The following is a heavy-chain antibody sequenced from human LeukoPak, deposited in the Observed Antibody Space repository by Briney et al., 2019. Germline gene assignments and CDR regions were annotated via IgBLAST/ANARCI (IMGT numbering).Heavy chain of an antibody. CDR3: AVGTSGYDYYYYYMDV. Sequence: SETLSLTCSVSGGSMSSYYWSWIRQSPGKGLEWIGYIYHSGSTDYNSSLKSRVTISEDTSKKQFSLKVSSVTAADTAVYYCAVGTSGYDYYYYYMDVWGKGTTVTVSS. D-gene: IGHD5-12*01. CDR2: IYHSGST. V-gene: IGHV4-59*01. CDR1: GGSMSSYY. J-gene: IGHJ6*03.